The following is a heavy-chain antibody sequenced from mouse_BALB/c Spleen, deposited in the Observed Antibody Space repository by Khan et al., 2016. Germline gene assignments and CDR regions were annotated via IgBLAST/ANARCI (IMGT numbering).Heavy chain of an antibody. D-gene: IGHD1-1*01. Sequence: EVQLLESGPGLVKPSQSLSLTCTVTGYSITSDYAWNWIRQFPGNKLEWMGYISYSGNTNYNPSLKSRISITRDTSKNQFFMQLNSVTTEDTATFYCARNYYYGSIYYWCFDVWGAGTTVTVSS. CDR3: ARNYYYGSIYYWCFDV. V-gene: IGHV3-2*02. J-gene: IGHJ1*01. CDR2: ISYSGNT. CDR1: GYSITSDYA.